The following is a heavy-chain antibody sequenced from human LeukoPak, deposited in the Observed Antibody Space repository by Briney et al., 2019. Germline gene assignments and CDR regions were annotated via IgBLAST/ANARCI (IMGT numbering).Heavy chain of an antibody. V-gene: IGHV3-43*01. CDR3: AKGVLGDIVVVPAAVGAFDI. CDR1: GFTFEDYT. D-gene: IGHD2-2*01. CDR2: ISWDGGST. Sequence: GGSLRLSCAASGFTFEDYTMHWVRQAPGKGLEWVSLISWDGGSTYYADSVKGRFTISRDNSKNSLYLQMNSLRTEDTALYYCAKGVLGDIVVVPAAVGAFDIWGQGTMVTVSS. J-gene: IGHJ3*02.